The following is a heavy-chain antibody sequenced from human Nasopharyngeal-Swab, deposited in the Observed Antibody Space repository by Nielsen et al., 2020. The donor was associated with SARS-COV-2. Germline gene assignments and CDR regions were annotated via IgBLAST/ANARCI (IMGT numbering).Heavy chain of an antibody. Sequence: GESLKISCAASGFTFSSYAMSWVRQAPGKGLEWVAAISGSGDISGSGGSTYYADSVKGRFTISRDNAKNSLYLQINSLRAEDTAVYFCTRDTPAMFAYWGQGTLVTVSS. CDR2: ISGSGDISGSGGST. V-gene: IGHV3-23*01. CDR1: GFTFSSYA. CDR3: TRDTPAMFAY. J-gene: IGHJ4*02. D-gene: IGHD3-10*02.